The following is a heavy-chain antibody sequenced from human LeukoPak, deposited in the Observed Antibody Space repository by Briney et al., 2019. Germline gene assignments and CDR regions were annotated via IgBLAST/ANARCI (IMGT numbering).Heavy chain of an antibody. Sequence: SETLSLTCTVSGGSISGYYWSWIRQPPGKGLEWIGYIYYSGSTNYNPSLKSRVTISVDTSKNQFSLKLSSVTAADTAVYYCARGHSSGWYGATWFDPWGQGTLVTVSS. J-gene: IGHJ5*02. D-gene: IGHD6-19*01. CDR2: IYYSGST. CDR3: ARGHSSGWYGATWFDP. CDR1: GGSISGYY. V-gene: IGHV4-59*01.